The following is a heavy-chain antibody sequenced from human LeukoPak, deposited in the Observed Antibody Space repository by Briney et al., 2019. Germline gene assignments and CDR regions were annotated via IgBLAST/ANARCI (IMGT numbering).Heavy chain of an antibody. Sequence: SETLSLTCTVSGGSISSYYWSWIRQSAGKGLEWIGRIHTSGSTNYNPSLKSRVTMSVDTSKNQFSLKLSSVTAADTAVYYCARTEAVAAAFDIWGQGTMVTVSS. V-gene: IGHV4-4*07. CDR3: ARTEAVAAAFDI. CDR1: GGSISSYY. CDR2: IHTSGST. J-gene: IGHJ3*02. D-gene: IGHD6-19*01.